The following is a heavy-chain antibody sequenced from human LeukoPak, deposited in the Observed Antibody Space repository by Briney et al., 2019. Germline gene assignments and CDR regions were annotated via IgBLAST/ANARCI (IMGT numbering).Heavy chain of an antibody. V-gene: IGHV4-34*01. D-gene: IGHD6-13*01. CDR3: ARGYSSSWYGTRIAVAGPFDY. CDR1: GGSFSGYY. Sequence: PSETLSLTCAVYGGSFSGYYWSWIRQPPGKGLEWIGEINHSGSTNYNPSPKSRVTISVDTSKNQFSLKLSSVTAADTAVYYCARGYSSSWYGTRIAVAGPFDYWGQGTLVTVSS. J-gene: IGHJ4*02. CDR2: INHSGST.